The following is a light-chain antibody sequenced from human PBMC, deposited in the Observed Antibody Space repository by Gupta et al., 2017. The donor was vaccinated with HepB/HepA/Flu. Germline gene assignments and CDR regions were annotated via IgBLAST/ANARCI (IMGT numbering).Light chain of an antibody. CDR2: RTS. Sequence: VQMTQSPSSLSTSVEHRFIITCRASQDINRYLASYQVKPGIVRKLLMFRTSVFQSEVPSRFSGSGSGTEFTLTISSLQPEDVGIYYCQKYDSAPRTFGQGTRMDIK. CDR1: QDINRY. V-gene: IGKV1-27*01. CDR3: QKYDSAPRT. J-gene: IGKJ5*01.